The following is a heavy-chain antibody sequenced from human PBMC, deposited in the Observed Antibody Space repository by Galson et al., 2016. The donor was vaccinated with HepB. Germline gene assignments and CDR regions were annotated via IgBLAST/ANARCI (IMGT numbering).Heavy chain of an antibody. CDR1: GGSFSDYY. CDR3: ARGTVPAGRGFLTFDP. D-gene: IGHD2-2*01. V-gene: IGHV4-34*01. CDR2: INHRGDT. J-gene: IGHJ5*02. Sequence: ETLSLTCAVYGGSFSDYYCNWIRQPPGGGLEWMGEINHRGDTTYNSSLKRRVTISVDTSKNQFSLKLSSVTAADTAVYYCARGTVPAGRGFLTFDPWGQGTLVTVSS.